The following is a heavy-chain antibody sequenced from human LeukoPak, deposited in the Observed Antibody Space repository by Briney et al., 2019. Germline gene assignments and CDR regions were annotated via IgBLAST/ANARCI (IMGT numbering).Heavy chain of an antibody. CDR1: GGSVSSGSYY. Sequence: SETLSLTCTVSGGSVSSGSYYWSWIRQPPGKGLEWIGYIYNSGSANYNPSLKSRVTISVDTSKNQFSLKLSSVTAADTAVYYCARDAVAGITGFDYWGQGTLVTVSS. J-gene: IGHJ4*02. V-gene: IGHV4-61*01. CDR2: IYNSGSA. D-gene: IGHD6-19*01. CDR3: ARDAVAGITGFDY.